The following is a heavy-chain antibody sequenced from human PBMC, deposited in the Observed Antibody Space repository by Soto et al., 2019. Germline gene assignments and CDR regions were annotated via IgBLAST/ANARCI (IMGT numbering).Heavy chain of an antibody. D-gene: IGHD6-13*01. J-gene: IGHJ4*02. Sequence: QLQLQESGSGLVKPSQTLSLTCAVSGGSISSGGYSWSWIRQPPGKGLEWNGYIYHSGSTYYNPSLKSRVTISVHRSTTQFSRKLTSVPAAATVLYYCPRAAGLSAVAVHYWGQGTLLTVSS. CDR3: PRAAGLSAVAVHY. CDR1: GGSISSGGYS. V-gene: IGHV4-30-2*01. CDR2: IYHSGST.